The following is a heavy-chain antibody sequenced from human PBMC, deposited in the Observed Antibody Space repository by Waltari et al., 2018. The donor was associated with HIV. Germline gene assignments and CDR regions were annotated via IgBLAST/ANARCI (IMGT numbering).Heavy chain of an antibody. D-gene: IGHD1-26*01. CDR1: AYIHASYA. V-gene: IGHV1-8*02. Sequence: QTQLASPGAEVTKPWASWMVTCKAAAYIHASYAITWVRPATGQGLEWMGWMNPNSGNTGYAQKFQGRVTMTTNTSITTAYMELTSLRFEDTAVYYCARDLAGATKGGWFDPWGQGTLVTVSS. CDR2: MNPNSGNT. J-gene: IGHJ5*02. CDR3: ARDLAGATKGGWFDP.